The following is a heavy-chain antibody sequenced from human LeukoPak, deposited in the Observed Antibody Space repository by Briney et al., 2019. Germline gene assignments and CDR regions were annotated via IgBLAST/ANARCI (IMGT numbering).Heavy chain of an antibody. V-gene: IGHV3-21*04. CDR3: ASLAAAEPH. D-gene: IGHD6-13*01. Sequence: PGGSLRLSCAASGYTFRHYSVNWVRHTPGKGLEWVSSISSSSDYIHYADSVKGRFTISRDNAKNSLYLQMNSLRAEDTAVYYCASLAAAEPHWGQGTLVTVSS. CDR1: GYTFRHYS. CDR2: ISSSSDYI. J-gene: IGHJ4*02.